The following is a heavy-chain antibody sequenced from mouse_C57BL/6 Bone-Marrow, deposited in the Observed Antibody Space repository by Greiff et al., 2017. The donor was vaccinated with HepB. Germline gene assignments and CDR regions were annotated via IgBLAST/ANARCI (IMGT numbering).Heavy chain of an antibody. CDR3: ARLWFAY. CDR1: GYTFTSYW. V-gene: IGHV1-69*01. J-gene: IGHJ3*01. CDR2: IDPSDSYT. Sequence: QVQLQQPGAELVMPGASVKLSCKASGYTFTSYWMHWVKQRPGQGLEWIGEIDPSDSYTNYNQKFKGKSTLTVDKSSSTAYMQVSSLTSEDSAVYYCARLWFAYWGQGTLVTVSA.